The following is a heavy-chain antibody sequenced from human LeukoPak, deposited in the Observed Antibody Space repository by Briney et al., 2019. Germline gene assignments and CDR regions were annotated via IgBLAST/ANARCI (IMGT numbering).Heavy chain of an antibody. CDR2: IYSSGGT. D-gene: IGHD5-12*01. V-gene: IGHV4-31*03. CDR3: ASSEAPITPPPYGMGV. CDR1: GDSLSSGVYC. Sequence: SETLSLTCTVSGDSLSSGVYCWNWFRQHPGKGLEWIGYIYSSGGTFYNPSLKSRVTISVDTSKNQFSLKLGSVTAADTALYYCASSEAPITPPPYGMGVWGQGTKVTVSS. J-gene: IGHJ6*02.